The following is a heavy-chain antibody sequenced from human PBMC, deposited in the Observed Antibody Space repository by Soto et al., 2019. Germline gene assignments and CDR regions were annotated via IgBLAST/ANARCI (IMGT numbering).Heavy chain of an antibody. Sequence: QVQLHESGPGLVKPSETLSLTCVVSDGSISTYDWWTWVRQPPGKGLEWIGKMFHSGGADYSPSLKSRATISADSSKNHFSLRLTAVTAAHTAVYYCATGNVDSMLEYWGQGTQVAVSS. J-gene: IGHJ4*02. CDR1: DGSISTYDW. CDR3: ATGNVDSMLEY. D-gene: IGHD3-3*01. CDR2: MFHSGGA. V-gene: IGHV4-4*02.